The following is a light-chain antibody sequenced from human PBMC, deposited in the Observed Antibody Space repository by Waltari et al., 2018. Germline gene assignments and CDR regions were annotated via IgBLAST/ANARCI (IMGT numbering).Light chain of an antibody. CDR2: GTS. J-gene: IGKJ1*01. Sequence: DIQMTQSPSSLSASVGDRVTIPCRASEYIGDFLSWFQQKPGKAPKLLVYGTSTLHSGIPSRFSGSVSGLDFTLTISSLQPDDFATYSCQQTYGIPWTFGQGTTVETK. V-gene: IGKV1-39*01. CDR1: EYIGDF. CDR3: QQTYGIPWT.